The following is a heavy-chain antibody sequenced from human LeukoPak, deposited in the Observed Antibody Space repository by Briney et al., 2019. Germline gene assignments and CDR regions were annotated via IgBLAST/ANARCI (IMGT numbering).Heavy chain of an antibody. CDR1: GYTFTSYG. J-gene: IGHJ4*02. Sequence: ASVKVSCKASGYTFTSYGISWVRQAPGQGLEWMGWISAYNGNTNYAQKLQGRVTMTTDTSTSTAYMELRSLRSDDTAVYYCARDGPIYCSGGSCYEGYWGQGTLVTVSS. CDR2: ISAYNGNT. D-gene: IGHD2-15*01. CDR3: ARDGPIYCSGGSCYEGY. V-gene: IGHV1-18*01.